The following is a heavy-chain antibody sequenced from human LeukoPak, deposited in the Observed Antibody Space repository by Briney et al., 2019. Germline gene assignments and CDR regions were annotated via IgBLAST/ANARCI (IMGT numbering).Heavy chain of an antibody. CDR3: ARESHEGATRAYNWFDP. V-gene: IGHV3-30*03. CDR2: ISYDGDKQ. D-gene: IGHD1-26*01. Sequence: GGSLRFSCAASGFTFSSYGMHWVRQAPGKGLEWLGLISYDGDKQIYPASVKGRFSFSRDNSNNTLYLQMNNLRPEDTALYYCARESHEGATRAYNWFDPWGQGTLVSVSS. J-gene: IGHJ5*02. CDR1: GFTFSSYG.